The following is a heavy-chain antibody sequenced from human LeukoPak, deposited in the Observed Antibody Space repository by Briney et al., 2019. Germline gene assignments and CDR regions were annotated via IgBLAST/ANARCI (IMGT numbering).Heavy chain of an antibody. D-gene: IGHD2-15*01. V-gene: IGHV4-30-2*01. CDR1: GGSISSGGYH. J-gene: IGHJ2*01. CDR3: ARDREYCSGGSCYNEYLGYFDL. CDR2: IYHSGST. Sequence: SETLSLTCTVSGGSISSGGYHWSWIRQPPGKGLEWIGYIYHSGSTYYNPSLKSRVTISVDRSKNQFSLKLSSVTAADTAVYYCARDREYCSGGSCYNEYLGYFDLWGRGTLVTVSS.